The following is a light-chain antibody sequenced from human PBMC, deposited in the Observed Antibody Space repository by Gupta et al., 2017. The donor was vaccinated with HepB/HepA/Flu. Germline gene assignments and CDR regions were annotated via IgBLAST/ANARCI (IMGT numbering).Light chain of an antibody. CDR3: QHHNNWYPYT. J-gene: IGKJ2*01. V-gene: IGKV3-15*01. CDR1: QSVSSN. Sequence: IGMTQSPATLSVSTGERATISCRASQSVSSNLAWYQQKPGQTPRLLMYGASTRATGSPARFSGSGSGTEFTLPISSLQSEDFAVYYCQHHNNWYPYTFGQGTKLEIK. CDR2: GAS.